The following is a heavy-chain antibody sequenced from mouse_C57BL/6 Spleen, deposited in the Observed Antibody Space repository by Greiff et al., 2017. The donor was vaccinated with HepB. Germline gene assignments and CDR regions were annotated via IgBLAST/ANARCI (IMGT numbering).Heavy chain of an antibody. CDR3: ARYSRMSGFAY. CDR1: GFTFTDYY. CDR2: IRNKANGYTT. Sequence: EVQLVESGGGLVQPGGSLSLSCAASGFTFTDYYMSWVRQPPGKALEWLGFIRNKANGYTTEYSASVKGRFTISRDNSQSILYLQMNALRAEDSATYYCARYSRMSGFAYWGQGTLVTVSA. J-gene: IGHJ3*01. V-gene: IGHV7-3*01.